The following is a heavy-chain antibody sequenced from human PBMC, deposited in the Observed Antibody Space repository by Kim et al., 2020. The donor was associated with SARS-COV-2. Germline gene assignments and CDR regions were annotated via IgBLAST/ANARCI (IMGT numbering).Heavy chain of an antibody. CDR2: GKT. J-gene: IGHJ4*02. Sequence: GKTIYAPKFQGTVTMTEDTSSDTSYMELSSLRSEDTAVYYCATDDSSGFYYWGQGTLVTVSS. V-gene: IGHV1-24*01. D-gene: IGHD3-22*01. CDR3: ATDDSSGFYY.